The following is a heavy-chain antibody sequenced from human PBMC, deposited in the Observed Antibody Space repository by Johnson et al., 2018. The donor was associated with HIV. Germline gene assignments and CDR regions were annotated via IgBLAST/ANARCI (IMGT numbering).Heavy chain of an antibody. V-gene: IGHV3-20*04. D-gene: IGHD5-24*01. CDR1: GFTFVDYG. CDR2: INWNGGST. J-gene: IGHJ3*02. Sequence: VQLVESGGGVIRPGGSLRLSCAASGFTFVDYGMSWVRQAPGKGLEWVSGINWNGGSTGYADSVNGRVTISRDNAKNSLYLQLNSLRAEDTALYYCARDQWMAGDAFDIWGQGTMVTVSS. CDR3: ARDQWMAGDAFDI.